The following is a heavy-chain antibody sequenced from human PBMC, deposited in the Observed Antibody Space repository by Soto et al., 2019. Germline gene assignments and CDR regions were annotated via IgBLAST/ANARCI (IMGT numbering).Heavy chain of an antibody. D-gene: IGHD3-9*01. Sequence: QVHLVQSGAEVKKPGASVKVSCKASGYTFTSFGISWVRQAPGQGLEWMGWISVYNGDTNYVQKFQGRVTMTTDTSTTTASMEVRSLRSDDTAVYYCARSHYDILTGYYPSDYWGQGTLVTVSS. CDR2: ISVYNGDT. CDR3: ARSHYDILTGYYPSDY. CDR1: GYTFTSFG. J-gene: IGHJ4*02. V-gene: IGHV1-18*04.